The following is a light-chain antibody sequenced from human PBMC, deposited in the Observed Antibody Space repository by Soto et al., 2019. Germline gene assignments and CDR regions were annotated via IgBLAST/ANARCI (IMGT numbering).Light chain of an antibody. V-gene: IGKV1-27*01. CDR2: GAS. CDR3: QNYTSAPLT. J-gene: IGKJ4*01. CDR1: QGISNY. Sequence: DVQMTQSPSSLSAFVGDRVTITCRASQGISNYLAWYQQKAGKVPKVLIYGASSLHSGVTSRFSTRVSGALFTLTIDSPQAEYGASYYRQNYTSAPLTFGGGTKVEIK.